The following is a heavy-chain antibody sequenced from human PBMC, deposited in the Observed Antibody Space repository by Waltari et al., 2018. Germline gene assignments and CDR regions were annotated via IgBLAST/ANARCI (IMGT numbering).Heavy chain of an antibody. D-gene: IGHD6-19*01. CDR2: IYYSGST. CDR1: GGSISSYY. J-gene: IGHJ5*02. Sequence: QVQLQESGPGLVKPSETLSLTCTVSGGSISSYYWSWIRQPPGKGLEWIGYIYYSGSTNDNPSLKGRVTISVDTSKNQFSRKLSSVTAADTVVYYCARGGGSSGWYYNWFDPWGQGTLVTVSS. CDR3: ARGGGSSGWYYNWFDP. V-gene: IGHV4-59*01.